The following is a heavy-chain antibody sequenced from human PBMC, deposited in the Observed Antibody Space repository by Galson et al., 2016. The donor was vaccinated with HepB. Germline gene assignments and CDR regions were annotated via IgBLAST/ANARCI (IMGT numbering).Heavy chain of an antibody. J-gene: IGHJ1*01. V-gene: IGHV5-51*01. CDR1: GCSFATHW. CDR2: IYPGDSDT. CDR3: VKSRGSSWLKYFHP. D-gene: IGHD2-2*01. Sequence: QSGAEVKKPGESLKISCKGSGCSFATHWIGWXRQLPGKGLEWVGVIYPGDSDTRYSPSFQGQVTISADKSISTADLQWSSLKAPDTAIYYCVKSRGSSWLKYFHPWGRGTVVAVSS.